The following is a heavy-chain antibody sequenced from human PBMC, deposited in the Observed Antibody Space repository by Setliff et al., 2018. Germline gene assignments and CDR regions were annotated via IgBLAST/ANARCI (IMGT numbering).Heavy chain of an antibody. CDR2: ISPSGTTV. V-gene: IGHV3-48*03. D-gene: IGHD6-19*01. CDR1: GFTLSSFE. Sequence: GSLRLSCVASGFTLSSFEVTWFRQAPGKGLEWISYISPSGTTVHRTASVKGRFTISRDNVRNSVNLQMNNLRVEDTAFFYCARVGPSQGIAVATYFFDYWGQGTLVTVSS. CDR3: ARVGPSQGIAVATYFFDY. J-gene: IGHJ4*02.